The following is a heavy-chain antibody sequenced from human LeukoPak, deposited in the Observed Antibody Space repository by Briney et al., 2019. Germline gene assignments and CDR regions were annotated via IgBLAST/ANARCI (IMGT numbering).Heavy chain of an antibody. Sequence: SETLSLTCTVSGGSISSYYWSWIRQPPGKGLEWIGYIYYSGSTNYNPSLKSRVTISVDTSKNQFSLKLSSVTAADTAVYYCASGVVPAATRWANWFDPWGQGTLVTVSS. V-gene: IGHV4-59*01. CDR2: IYYSGST. CDR3: ASGVVPAATRWANWFDP. CDR1: GGSISSYY. J-gene: IGHJ5*02. D-gene: IGHD2-2*01.